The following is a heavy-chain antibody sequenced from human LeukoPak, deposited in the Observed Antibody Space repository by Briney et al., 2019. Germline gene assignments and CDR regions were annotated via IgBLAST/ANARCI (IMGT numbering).Heavy chain of an antibody. Sequence: KPSETLSLTCTVSGGSISSSSYYWGWIRQPPGKGLEWIGSIYYSGSTYYNPSLKSRVTISVDTSKNQFSLKLSSVTAADTAVYYCARGYSYGYGAFDIWGQGTMVTVSS. CDR2: IYYSGST. CDR1: GGSISSSSYY. V-gene: IGHV4-39*01. J-gene: IGHJ3*02. CDR3: ARGYSYGYGAFDI. D-gene: IGHD5-18*01.